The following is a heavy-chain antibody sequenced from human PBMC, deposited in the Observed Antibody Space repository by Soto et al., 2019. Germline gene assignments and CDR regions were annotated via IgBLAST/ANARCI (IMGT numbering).Heavy chain of an antibody. CDR2: IDWDDDK. CDR3: ARIGRRTKGMDV. J-gene: IGHJ6*02. V-gene: IGHV2-70*01. D-gene: IGHD2-8*01. CDR1: GFSLSTSGMC. Sequence: SGPTLVNPTQTLTLACTFSGFSLSTSGMCVSWIRQPPGKALEWLALIDWDDDKYYSTSLKTRLTISKDTSKNQVVLTMTNMDPVDTATSYCARIGRRTKGMDVWGQGTTVTVSS.